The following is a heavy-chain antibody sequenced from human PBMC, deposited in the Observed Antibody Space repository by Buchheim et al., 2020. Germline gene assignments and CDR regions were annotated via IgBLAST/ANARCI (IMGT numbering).Heavy chain of an antibody. J-gene: IGHJ4*02. CDR3: AGAFPVGVQVKDY. CDR2: VNHSGST. Sequence: QVHLQQWGAGLLKPSETLSLTCAVYGGSFSIYYWTWIRQPPGKGLEWIGEVNHSGSTNYNPSLKSRLTISMDTSKNQFSLKLSSVTAADTAVYYCAGAFPVGVQVKDYWGQGTL. D-gene: IGHD2-8*01. V-gene: IGHV4-34*01. CDR1: GGSFSIYY.